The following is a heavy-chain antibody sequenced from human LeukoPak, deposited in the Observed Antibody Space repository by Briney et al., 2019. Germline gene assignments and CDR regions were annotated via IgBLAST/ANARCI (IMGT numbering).Heavy chain of an antibody. CDR1: GDSVSSNSAA. J-gene: IGHJ6*02. CDR3: VRENAKYSSGWYADYGMDV. CDR2: TYYRSKWYN. V-gene: IGHV6-1*01. Sequence: SQTLSLTCAISGDSVSSNSAAWNWIRQSPSRGLEWLGRTYYRSKWYNDYAVSVKSRITINPDTSKNQFSLQLNSVTPEDTAVYYCVRENAKYSSGWYADYGMDVWGQGTTVTVSS. D-gene: IGHD6-19*01.